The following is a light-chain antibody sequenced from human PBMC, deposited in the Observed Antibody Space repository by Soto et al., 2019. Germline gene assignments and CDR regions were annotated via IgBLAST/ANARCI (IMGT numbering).Light chain of an antibody. V-gene: IGKV1-5*03. CDR3: QQYNSYFWK. CDR2: KAS. CDR1: QTLSKW. Sequence: DIQMTHSPSTLSASVGDRVTITCRASQTLSKWLAWYQQKPERPPKLLIYKASSLQSGVPSRFSGSGSGTEFTLTISSLQPDDFATYYCQQYNSYFWKFGQGTKVDIK. J-gene: IGKJ1*01.